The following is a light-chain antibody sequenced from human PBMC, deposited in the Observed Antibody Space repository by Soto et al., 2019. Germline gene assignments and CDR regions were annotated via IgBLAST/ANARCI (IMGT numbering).Light chain of an antibody. CDR3: QQYNNYPWT. CDR2: KAS. V-gene: IGKV1-5*03. Sequence: DIQMTQSPSTLSASVGDRVTITCRAGQNIRTSLAWYQQKPGKAPNLLIYKASTLESGVPSRFSGSGSETEFSLTISSLKPDDFATYYCQQYNNYPWTFGQGTKVEIK. CDR1: QNIRTS. J-gene: IGKJ1*01.